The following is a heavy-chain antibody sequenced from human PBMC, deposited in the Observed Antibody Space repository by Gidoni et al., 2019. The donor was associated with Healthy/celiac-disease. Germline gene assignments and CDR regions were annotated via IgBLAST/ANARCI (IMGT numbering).Heavy chain of an antibody. D-gene: IGHD6-13*01. CDR3: ARDEIAAAGNLDYYYYGMDV. J-gene: IGHJ6*02. CDR1: GFTFSSYS. CDR2: ISSSSSTI. Sequence: EVQLVESGGGLVQPGGSLRLSCAASGFTFSSYSMYWVRQAPGKGLEWVSYISSSSSTIYYADSVKGRFTISRDNAKNSLYLQMNSLRDEDTAVYYCARDEIAAAGNLDYYYYGMDVWGQGTTVTVSS. V-gene: IGHV3-48*02.